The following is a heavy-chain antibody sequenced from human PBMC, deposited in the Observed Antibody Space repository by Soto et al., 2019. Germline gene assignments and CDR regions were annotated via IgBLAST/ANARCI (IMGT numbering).Heavy chain of an antibody. CDR3: TRDQRGSSYYYYGVDV. CDR1: GGSINSGGYY. D-gene: IGHD3-10*01. V-gene: IGHV4-31*03. CDR2: IHYSGST. J-gene: IGHJ6*02. Sequence: SETLSLTCTVSGGSINSGGYYWSWIRQHPGKGLEWIGCIHYSGSTYYNPSLKSRVTISVDTSKKQFPLKLSSMTAADTAVYYCTRDQRGSSYYYYGVDVWGQGTTVTVSS.